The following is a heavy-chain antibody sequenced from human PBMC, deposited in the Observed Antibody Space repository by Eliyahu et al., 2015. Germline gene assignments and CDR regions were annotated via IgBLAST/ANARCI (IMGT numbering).Heavy chain of an antibody. CDR2: IYYSGST. Sequence: QVQLQESGPGLVKPSQTLSLTCAVSGDSIXSGGYYWSWIRQHPGKGLEWIGYIYYSGSTYSNPSLKSRLTISLDTSKNQFSLKLSSVTAADTAVYYCARASGYSGYGADFFDSWGQGTLVTVSS. D-gene: IGHD5-12*01. CDR3: ARASGYSGYGADFFDS. J-gene: IGHJ4*02. V-gene: IGHV4-31*11. CDR1: GDSIXSGGYY.